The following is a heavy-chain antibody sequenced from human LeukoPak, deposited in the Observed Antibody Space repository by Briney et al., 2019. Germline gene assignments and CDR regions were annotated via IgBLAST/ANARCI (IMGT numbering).Heavy chain of an antibody. CDR3: ARASSGSYYYFTT. CDR2: IYTSGST. CDR1: GGSISSYS. Sequence: PSETLSLTCTVSGGSISSYSWNWIRQPAGKGLAWIGRIYTSGSTNYNPSLKSRVTMSVDTSKNQFSLKLSSVTAADTAIYYCARASSGSYYYFTTGAREPWSPSPQ. J-gene: IGHJ4*02. D-gene: IGHD3-22*01. V-gene: IGHV4-4*07.